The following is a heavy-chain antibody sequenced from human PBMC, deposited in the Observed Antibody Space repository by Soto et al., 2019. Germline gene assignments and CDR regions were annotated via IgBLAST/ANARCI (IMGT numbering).Heavy chain of an antibody. D-gene: IGHD2-2*01. J-gene: IGHJ6*02. CDR2: INHSGST. CDR1: GGSFSGYY. V-gene: IGHV4-34*01. CDR3: ARALPVSRYCISIDCPRYGMDV. Sequence: LSETLSLTCAVYGGSFSGYYWSWVRQPPGKGLEWIAEINHSGSTNYNPSLKSRVTISVDTSKNYFSLKLSFVTAADTAVYYCARALPVSRYCISIDCPRYGMDVWGQGTTVTVSS.